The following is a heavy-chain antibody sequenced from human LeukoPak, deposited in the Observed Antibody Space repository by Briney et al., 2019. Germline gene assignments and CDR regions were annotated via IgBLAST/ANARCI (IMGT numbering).Heavy chain of an antibody. Sequence: ASVKVSCKASGYTFSIYNMHWVRQAPGQGLEWMGIINPSGGTSYAQKLQGRITMTRDTSTSTLYIELSRLKSEDTAVYYCARVWDAVDAFDIWGQGTMVTVSS. CDR2: INPSGGT. CDR3: ARVWDAVDAFDI. CDR1: GYTFSIYN. V-gene: IGHV1-46*01. J-gene: IGHJ3*02. D-gene: IGHD1-26*01.